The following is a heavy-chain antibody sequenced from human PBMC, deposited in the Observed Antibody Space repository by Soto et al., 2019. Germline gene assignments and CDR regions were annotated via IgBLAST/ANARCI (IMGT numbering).Heavy chain of an antibody. J-gene: IGHJ6*03. D-gene: IGHD4-17*01. V-gene: IGHV1-8*01. Sequence: ASVKVSCKASGYTFTSYDINWVRKNTGQGLEWMGWMNRNSGNTGYAQKFQGRVTMTRNTSISTAYMELSSLRSEDTAVYYCARADYGVYYYYYYMDVWGKGTTVTVSS. CDR2: MNRNSGNT. CDR1: GYTFTSYD. CDR3: ARADYGVYYYYYYMDV.